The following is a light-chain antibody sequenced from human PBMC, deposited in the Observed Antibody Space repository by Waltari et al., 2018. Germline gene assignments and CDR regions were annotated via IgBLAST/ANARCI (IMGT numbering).Light chain of an antibody. J-gene: IGKJ1*01. CDR2: DAA. Sequence: EIMLTQSPGTLSLSPGERATLSCRASQSISKYLACYQQKPGQAPRLLIYDAASRATGIPDRFSGSGSGTDFSLTISRLEPEDSAVYYCQKYGTLPATFGQGTKVEIK. CDR3: QKYGTLPAT. CDR1: QSISKY. V-gene: IGKV3-20*01.